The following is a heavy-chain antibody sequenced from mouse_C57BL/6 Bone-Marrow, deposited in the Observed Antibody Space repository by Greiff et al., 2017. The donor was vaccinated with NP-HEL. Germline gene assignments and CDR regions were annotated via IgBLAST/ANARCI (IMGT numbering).Heavy chain of an antibody. CDR1: GYTFTNYW. Sequence: VQLQQSGAELVRPGTSVKMSCKASGYTFTNYWIGWAKQRPGHGLEWIGDIYPGGGYTNYNEKFKGKATLTADKSSSTAYMQFSSLTSEDSAIYYCARVVDYYGSSLHWYFDVWGTGTTVTVSS. D-gene: IGHD1-1*01. J-gene: IGHJ1*03. CDR2: IYPGGGYT. V-gene: IGHV1-63*01. CDR3: ARVVDYYGSSLHWYFDV.